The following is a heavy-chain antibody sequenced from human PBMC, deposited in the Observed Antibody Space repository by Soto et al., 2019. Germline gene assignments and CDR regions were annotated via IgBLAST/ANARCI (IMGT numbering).Heavy chain of an antibody. V-gene: IGHV4-30-4*01. CDR2: IYYSGSP. J-gene: IGHJ4*02. D-gene: IGHD3-22*01. CDR1: GGSISSGDYY. Sequence: QVQLQESGPGLVKPSQTLSLTCTVSGGSISSGDYYWSWIRQPPGKGLELIGYIYYSGSPYYNPSLKSRVTISVDTSKNQFSLKLSSVTAADTAVYYCARGVSYYYDSSGYPLFDYWGQGTLVTVSS. CDR3: ARGVSYYYDSSGYPLFDY.